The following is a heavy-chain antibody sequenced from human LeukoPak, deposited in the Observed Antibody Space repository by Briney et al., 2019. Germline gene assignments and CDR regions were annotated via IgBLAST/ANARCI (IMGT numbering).Heavy chain of an antibody. CDR2: ISYDGSNK. Sequence: PGGSLRLSCAASGFTFSSYGMHWVRPAPGKGLEWVALISYDGSNKYYADSVKGRFTISRDNSKNTLYLQMNSLRAEDTAVYYCAEDTNYYDTSGPLDYWGQGTLVTVSS. J-gene: IGHJ4*02. CDR3: AEDTNYYDTSGPLDY. CDR1: GFTFSSYG. D-gene: IGHD3-22*01. V-gene: IGHV3-30*18.